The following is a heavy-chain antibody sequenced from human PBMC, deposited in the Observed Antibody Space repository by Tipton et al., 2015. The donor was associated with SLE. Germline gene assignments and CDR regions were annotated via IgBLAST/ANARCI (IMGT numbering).Heavy chain of an antibody. CDR3: ARVHDSHFYFDY. Sequence: LRLSCTVSGGSISSFYWSWIRQPAGKGLEWIGRIYTSGSTNYNPSLKSRVTMSVDTSENQFSLKLSSVTAADTALYYCARVHDSHFYFDYWGQGTLVTVSS. D-gene: IGHD1-1*01. CDR2: IYTSGST. V-gene: IGHV4-4*07. CDR1: GGSISSFY. J-gene: IGHJ4*02.